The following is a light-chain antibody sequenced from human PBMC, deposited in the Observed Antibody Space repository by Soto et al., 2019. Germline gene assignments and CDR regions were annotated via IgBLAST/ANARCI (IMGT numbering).Light chain of an antibody. CDR1: QAIGKD. CDR3: LQHNNYPRA. Sequence: DIQMTQSPSSLSASVGDRVTITCRASQAIGKDLGWYQQRPGKAPKRLIYAASSLQSGVPSRFSGSRSGTEFILTISSLQPEDFATYYCLQHNNYPRAFGQGTKVEIK. CDR2: AAS. V-gene: IGKV1-17*01. J-gene: IGKJ1*01.